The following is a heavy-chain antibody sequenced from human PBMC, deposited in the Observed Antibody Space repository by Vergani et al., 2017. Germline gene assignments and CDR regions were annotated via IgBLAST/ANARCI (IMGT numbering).Heavy chain of an antibody. CDR1: GGSFSGYY. V-gene: IGHV4-34*01. D-gene: IGHD2-2*01. CDR3: ARDPGVVVVPAAMVFDY. Sequence: QVQLQQWGAGLLKPSETLSLTCAVYGGSFSGYYWSWIRQPPGKGLEWIGEINHSGSTNYNPSLKSRVTISVDTSKNQFSLKLSSVTAADTAVYYCARDPGVVVVPAAMVFDYWGQGTLVTVSS. J-gene: IGHJ4*02. CDR2: INHSGST.